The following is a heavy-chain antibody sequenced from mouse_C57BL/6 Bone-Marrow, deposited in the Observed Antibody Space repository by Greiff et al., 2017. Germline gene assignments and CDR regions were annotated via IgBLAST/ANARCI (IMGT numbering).Heavy chain of an antibody. CDR2: IYPGSGST. J-gene: IGHJ1*03. Sequence: QVQLQQPGAELVKPGASVKMSCKASGYTFTSYWITWVKQRPGQGLEWIGDIYPGSGSTNYNEKFKSKATLTVDTSSSTAYMQLSSLTSEDSAVYYCARDYDYDPYWYFDVWGTGTTVTVSS. CDR1: GYTFTSYW. V-gene: IGHV1-55*01. CDR3: ARDYDYDPYWYFDV. D-gene: IGHD2-4*01.